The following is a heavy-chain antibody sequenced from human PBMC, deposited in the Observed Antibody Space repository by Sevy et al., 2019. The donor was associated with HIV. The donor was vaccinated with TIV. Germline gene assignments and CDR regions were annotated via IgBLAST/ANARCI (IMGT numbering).Heavy chain of an antibody. CDR2: VSWNSGSI. D-gene: IGHD5-12*01. V-gene: IGHV3-9*01. Sequence: GGSLRLSCAASGFTFDDYAMHWVRQAPGKGLEWVSGVSWNSGSIGYADSVKGRFTISRDNAKNSLYLQMNSLRAEDTALYYCGGRWLQFSASAFDIWGQGTMVTVSS. CDR3: GGRWLQFSASAFDI. CDR1: GFTFDDYA. J-gene: IGHJ3*02.